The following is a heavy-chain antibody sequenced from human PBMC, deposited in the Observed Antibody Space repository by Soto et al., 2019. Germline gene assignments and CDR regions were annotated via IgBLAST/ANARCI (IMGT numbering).Heavy chain of an antibody. V-gene: IGHV4-39*01. Sequence: SETLSLTCTVSGGSISSSSYYWGWIRQPPGKGLEWIGSIYYSGSTYYNPSLKSRVTISVDTSKNQFSLKLSSVTAADTAVYYCARPMGGLIAAAGTYWFDPWGQGTLVTVSS. CDR2: IYYSGST. CDR3: ARPMGGLIAAAGTYWFDP. J-gene: IGHJ5*02. D-gene: IGHD6-13*01. CDR1: GGSISSSSYY.